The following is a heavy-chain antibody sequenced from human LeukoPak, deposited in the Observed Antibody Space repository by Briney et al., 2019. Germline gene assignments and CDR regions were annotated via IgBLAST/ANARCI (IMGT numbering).Heavy chain of an antibody. CDR2: ITISTGII. V-gene: IGHV3-48*01. CDR3: ARETPYSGSWTVFDY. J-gene: IGHJ4*02. CDR1: GFTFSDYN. D-gene: IGHD6-13*01. Sequence: PGGSLRLSCAASGFTFSDYNMNWVRQAPGKGLEWVSYITISTGIIFYADSVKGRFTISRDNAKNSLYLQMNSLRAEDTAVYYCARETPYSGSWTVFDYWGQGTLVTVSS.